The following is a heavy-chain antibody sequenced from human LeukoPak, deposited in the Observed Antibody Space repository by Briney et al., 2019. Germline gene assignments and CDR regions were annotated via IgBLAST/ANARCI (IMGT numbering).Heavy chain of an antibody. J-gene: IGHJ4*02. Sequence: GESLKISCKVSGYRFTSYWINWVRQMPGEGLEWMGRIDPSDSYTKYSPSFQGHVTISADKSISTAYLQWSSLKASDTAMYYCARQVAFQVDYWGQGTLVTVSS. CDR2: IDPSDSYT. V-gene: IGHV5-10-1*01. CDR3: ARQVAFQVDY. CDR1: GYRFTSYW.